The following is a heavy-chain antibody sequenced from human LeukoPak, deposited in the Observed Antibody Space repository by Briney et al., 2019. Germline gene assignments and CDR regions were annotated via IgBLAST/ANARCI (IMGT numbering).Heavy chain of an antibody. J-gene: IGHJ1*01. CDR1: GYTFTGYY. Sequence: ASVRVSCKASGYTFTGYYIHWVRQAPGKGLGWMGRINPNSGGTNYAQKFQGRVTMTRDTSISTAYMELSRLRSDDTAVYYCARYYDSSGYSSEYFQHWGQGTLVTVSS. V-gene: IGHV1-2*06. CDR3: ARYYDSSGYSSEYFQH. D-gene: IGHD3-22*01. CDR2: INPNSGGT.